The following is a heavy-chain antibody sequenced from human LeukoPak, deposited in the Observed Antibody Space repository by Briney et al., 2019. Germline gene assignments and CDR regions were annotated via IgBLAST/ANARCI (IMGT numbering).Heavy chain of an antibody. V-gene: IGHV4-34*01. CDR3: ARDRAGPFDY. Sequence: SETLSLTCAVYGGSFSGYYWSWIRQPPGKGLEWIGEINHSGSTNYDPSLKSRVTISVDTSKNQFSLKLSSVTAADTAVYYCARDRAGPFDYWGQGTLVTVSS. CDR1: GGSFSGYY. CDR2: INHSGST. J-gene: IGHJ4*02. D-gene: IGHD6-13*01.